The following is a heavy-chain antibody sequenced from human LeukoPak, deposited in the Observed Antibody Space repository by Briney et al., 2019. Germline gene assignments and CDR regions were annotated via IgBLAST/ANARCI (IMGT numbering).Heavy chain of an antibody. V-gene: IGHV3-21*01. CDR3: ARLKNRSPYYFDY. Sequence: GSLRLSCAASGFTFSSYSMNWVRQAPGKGLEWVSSISSSSSYIYYPDSVKGRFTISRDNAKNSLYLQMNSLRGEDTAVYYCARLKNRSPYYFDYWGQGTLVTVSS. J-gene: IGHJ4*02. CDR1: GFTFSSYS. CDR2: ISSSSSYI. D-gene: IGHD2/OR15-2a*01.